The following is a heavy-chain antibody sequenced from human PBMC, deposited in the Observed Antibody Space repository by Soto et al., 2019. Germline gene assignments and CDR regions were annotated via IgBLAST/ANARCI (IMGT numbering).Heavy chain of an antibody. D-gene: IGHD6-6*01. V-gene: IGHV1-69*19. J-gene: IGHJ2*01. CDR1: GGTFSSYA. Sequence: QVQLVQSGAEVKKPGSSVKVSCKVSGGTFSSYAIGWVRQAPGQGLEWMGGIIPITGTVNYAQKFQGRVTITADEATTTVYMELSSLRSEDTAGYYCAREYSSSAQYLYFDFWGRGTLGTVSS. CDR3: AREYSSSAQYLYFDF. CDR2: IIPITGTV.